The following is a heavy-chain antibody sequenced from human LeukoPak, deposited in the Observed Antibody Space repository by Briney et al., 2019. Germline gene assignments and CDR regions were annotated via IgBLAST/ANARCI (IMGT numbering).Heavy chain of an antibody. CDR3: ARDLGGDAFDI. D-gene: IGHD3-16*01. V-gene: IGHV3-53*01. CDR1: GFTVSTNY. Sequence: GGSLRLSCAASGFTVSTNYMSWVRQAPGKGLEWVSVIYSGGSTYYADSVKGRFTISRDNSKNMLYLQMNSLRAEDTAVYYCARDLGGDAFDIWGQGTMVTVSS. J-gene: IGHJ3*02. CDR2: IYSGGST.